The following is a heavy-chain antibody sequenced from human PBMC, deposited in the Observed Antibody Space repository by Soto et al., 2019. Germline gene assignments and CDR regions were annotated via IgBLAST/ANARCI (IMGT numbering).Heavy chain of an antibody. J-gene: IGHJ4*02. Sequence: GGSLRLSCAASGFTFSGYAMSWVRQAPGKGLEWVSVIHGGGNSAYYADSVKGRFTISRDNSKNTLYLQMNSLRAEDTAVYYCAKAPYVGDSSGYSPYYFAYWGQGTLVTVSS. CDR1: GFTFSGYA. D-gene: IGHD3-22*01. CDR2: IHGGGNSA. V-gene: IGHV3-23*01. CDR3: AKAPYVGDSSGYSPYYFAY.